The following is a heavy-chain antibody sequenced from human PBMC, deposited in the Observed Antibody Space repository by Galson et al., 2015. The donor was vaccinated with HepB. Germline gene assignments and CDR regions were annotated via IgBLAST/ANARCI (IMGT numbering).Heavy chain of an antibody. CDR2: IWNDGSNK. J-gene: IGHJ2*01. Sequence: SLRLSCAASGITLRSYGMHWVRQAPGKGLEWVALIWNDGSNKDYADSVKGRFTISRDNSKNTLYLQMNSMRAEDTAVYYCARGGGGGDYGWYFDLWGRGTLVTVSS. CDR3: ARGGGGGDYGWYFDL. V-gene: IGHV3-33*01. D-gene: IGHD4-17*01. CDR1: GITLRSYG.